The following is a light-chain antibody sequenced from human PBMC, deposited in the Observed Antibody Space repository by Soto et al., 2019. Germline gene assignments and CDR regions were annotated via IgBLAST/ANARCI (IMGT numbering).Light chain of an antibody. V-gene: IGKV3-20*01. CDR1: QSVSNRY. Sequence: IVLTQSPGTLSLSPGERATLSCRASQSVSNRYFAWYQQKPGQAPRLLIYRVSSRATGIPARFSGSGSGTDFTLTISSLQPEDFATYYCQQSYSTPVAFGQGTKVDIK. CDR2: RVS. J-gene: IGKJ1*01. CDR3: QQSYSTPVA.